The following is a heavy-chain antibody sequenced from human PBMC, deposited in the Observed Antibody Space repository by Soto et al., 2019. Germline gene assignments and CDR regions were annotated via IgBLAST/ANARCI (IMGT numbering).Heavy chain of an antibody. CDR1: GGTFSSYT. CDR3: ARALRGYSYGYYFDY. D-gene: IGHD5-18*01. CDR2: IIPILGIA. Sequence: SVKVSCKASGGTFSSYTISWVRQAPGQGLEWMGRIIPILGIANYAQKFQGRVTITADKSTSTAYMELSSLRSEDTAVYYCARALRGYSYGYYFDYWGQGTLVTVSS. J-gene: IGHJ4*02. V-gene: IGHV1-69*02.